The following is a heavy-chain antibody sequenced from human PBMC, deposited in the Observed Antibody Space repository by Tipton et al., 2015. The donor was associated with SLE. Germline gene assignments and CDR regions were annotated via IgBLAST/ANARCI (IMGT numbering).Heavy chain of an antibody. CDR2: INTSGST. Sequence: TLSLTCTVSGGSISSGSHSWSWIRQPAGKGLEWLGRINTSGSTNYNPSLKTRVTVSVDTSKNQFSLKLTSVTAADTAVYFCARGASGYYYYMDVWGKGTTVTVS. CDR1: GGSISSGSHS. CDR3: ARGASGYYYYMDV. J-gene: IGHJ6*03. V-gene: IGHV4-61*02.